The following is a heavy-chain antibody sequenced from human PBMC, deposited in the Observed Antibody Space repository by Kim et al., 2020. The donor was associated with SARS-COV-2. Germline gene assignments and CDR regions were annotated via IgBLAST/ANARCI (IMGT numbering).Heavy chain of an antibody. D-gene: IGHD6-13*01. V-gene: IGHV1-24*01. CDR1: GYTLTELS. J-gene: IGHJ6*01. CDR3: ATGIAASGYYYYYGMDV. Sequence: AXVKVSCKVSGYTLTELSMHWVRQAPGKXLXWMGGFDPEDGETIYAQKFQGRVTMTEDTSTDTAYMELSSLXXEDTAXYYCATGIAASGYYYYYGMDVWG. CDR2: FDPEDGET.